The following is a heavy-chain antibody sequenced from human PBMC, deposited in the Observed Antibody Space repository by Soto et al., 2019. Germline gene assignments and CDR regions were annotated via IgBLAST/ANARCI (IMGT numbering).Heavy chain of an antibody. V-gene: IGHV3-20*04. D-gene: IGHD4-17*01. CDR1: GFGFDEYG. Sequence: EVYLVESGGGVVRPGGSLRLSCAASGFGFDEYGMSWVRQGPGKGLEWVSGINRHGDSTGYADSVKGRFTISRDNANNSLYLQMNGLRAEDTAFYYCARDHRWGYEYGDYGDSWGQGTLVTFSS. CDR2: INRHGDST. CDR3: ARDHRWGYEYGDYGDS. J-gene: IGHJ4*02.